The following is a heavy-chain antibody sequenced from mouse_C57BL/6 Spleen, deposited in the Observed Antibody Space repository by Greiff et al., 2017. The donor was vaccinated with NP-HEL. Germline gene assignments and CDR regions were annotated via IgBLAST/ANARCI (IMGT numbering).Heavy chain of an antibody. J-gene: IGHJ1*03. CDR1: GYTFTDYY. CDR3: ARIFFRGYGNYDWYFDV. V-gene: IGHV1-76*01. Sequence: VQLQQSGAELVRPGASVKLSCKASGYTFTDYYINWVKQRPGQGLEWIARIYPGSGNTYYNEKFKGKATLTAEKSSSTAYMQLSSLTSEDSAVYFCARIFFRGYGNYDWYFDVWGTGTTVTVSS. D-gene: IGHD2-1*01. CDR2: IYPGSGNT.